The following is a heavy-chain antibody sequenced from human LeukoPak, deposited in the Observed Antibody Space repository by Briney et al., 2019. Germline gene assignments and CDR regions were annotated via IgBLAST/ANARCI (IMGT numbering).Heavy chain of an antibody. CDR2: INPNSGGT. V-gene: IGHV1-2*02. J-gene: IGHJ6*02. CDR1: GYTFTGYY. CDR3: ARVSGGGATSLRYYYYGMDV. D-gene: IGHD1-26*01. Sequence: ASVKVSCKASGYTFTGYYMHWVRQAPGQGLEWMGWINPNSGGTNYAQKFQGRVTMTRDTSTSTVYMELSSLRSEDTAVYYCARVSGGGATSLRYYYYGMDVWGQGTTVTVSS.